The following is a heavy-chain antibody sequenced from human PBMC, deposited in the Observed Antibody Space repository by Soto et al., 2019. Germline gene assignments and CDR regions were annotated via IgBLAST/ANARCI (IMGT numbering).Heavy chain of an antibody. J-gene: IGHJ1*01. D-gene: IGHD3-3*01. CDR2: VFTTGTT. CDR1: GGSINNYY. Sequence: SETLSLTCSVTGGSINNYYWSWVRQSAGKGLEWIGRVFTTGTTDYNPSLKGRVTISVDTSKNQFSLSLRSVTAADTAIYYCARDFNSIFDDFADMRWNFEHWSQGTLVTVS. V-gene: IGHV4-4*07. CDR3: ARDFNSIFDDFADMRWNFEH.